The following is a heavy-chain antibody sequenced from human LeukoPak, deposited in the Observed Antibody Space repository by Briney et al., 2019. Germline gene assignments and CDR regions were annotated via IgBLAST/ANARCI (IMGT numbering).Heavy chain of an antibody. Sequence: SETLSLTCSVSGDSIIGYSWGWIRQPPGKGLEWIGNIYYTGNSYYNSSLKSRVTISLDTSKNQFSLKVISMTAADTAAYYCTKSDGYGLIRICGRGTMVTVSS. J-gene: IGHJ3*02. CDR3: TKSDGYGLIRI. V-gene: IGHV4-39*07. CDR2: IYYTGNS. CDR1: GDSIIGYS. D-gene: IGHD3-10*01.